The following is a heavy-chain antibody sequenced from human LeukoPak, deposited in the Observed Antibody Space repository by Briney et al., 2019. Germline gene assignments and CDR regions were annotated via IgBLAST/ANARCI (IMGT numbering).Heavy chain of an antibody. D-gene: IGHD2-2*01. Sequence: GGSLRLSCAASGFTFSSYSMNWVRQAPGKGLEWVSYISTRSSTIYYADSVKGRFTISRDNAKNSLYLQMSSLRVEDTAVYYCASIGGYCDSTSCYGWFDTWGQGTLVTVSS. CDR2: ISTRSSTI. CDR1: GFTFSSYS. J-gene: IGHJ5*02. CDR3: ASIGGYCDSTSCYGWFDT. V-gene: IGHV3-48*04.